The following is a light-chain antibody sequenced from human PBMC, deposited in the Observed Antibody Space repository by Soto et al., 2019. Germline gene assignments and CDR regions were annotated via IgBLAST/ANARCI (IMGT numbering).Light chain of an antibody. V-gene: IGKV1-5*01. Sequence: DIQMTQSPSTLSASVGDRVTITCRASQSISSWLAWYQQKPGKAPKLLIYDASSLESGVPSRFRGSGSGTEFTLTISSLQPDDFATYFCQQYNIYWTFGQGTKLDIK. J-gene: IGKJ1*01. CDR2: DAS. CDR3: QQYNIYWT. CDR1: QSISSW.